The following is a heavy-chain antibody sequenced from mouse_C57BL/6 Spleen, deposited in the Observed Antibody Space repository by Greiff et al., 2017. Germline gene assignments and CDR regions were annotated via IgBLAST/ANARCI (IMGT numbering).Heavy chain of an antibody. V-gene: IGHV2-5*01. D-gene: IGHD2-4*01. CDR1: GFSLTRYG. CDR2: IWRGGST. Sequence: VKLMESGPGLVQPSPSLSITCPVSGFSLTRYGVHWVRQSPGTGLEWLGVIWRGGSTDYNASFMSRLSITKDTSKIQVFLKMNSLQADDTAIYYCAKGDYDVGFAYWGQGTLVTVSA. CDR3: AKGDYDVGFAY. J-gene: IGHJ3*01.